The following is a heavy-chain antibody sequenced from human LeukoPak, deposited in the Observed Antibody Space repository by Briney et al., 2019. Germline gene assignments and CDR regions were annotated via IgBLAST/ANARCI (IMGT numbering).Heavy chain of an antibody. V-gene: IGHV4-34*01. CDR3: AGKSIAVAGNYFDY. CDR1: GGSFSGYY. CDR2: INHSGST. J-gene: IGHJ4*02. D-gene: IGHD6-19*01. Sequence: SETLSLTCAVYGGSFSGYYWSWIRQPPGKGLEWIGEINHSGSTNYNPSLKSRVTISVDTSKNQFSLKLSSVTAADTAVYYCAGKSIAVAGNYFDYWGQGTLVTVSS.